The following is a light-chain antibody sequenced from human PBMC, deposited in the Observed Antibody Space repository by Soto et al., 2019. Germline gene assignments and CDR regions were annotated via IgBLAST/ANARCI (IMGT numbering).Light chain of an antibody. CDR1: QSISSN. Sequence: EIVMTQSPATLSVSPGERATLSCRASQSISSNLAWYQQKPGQAPRLLIYGASTRATGIPDRFSGSGSGTEFTLTISSLQSEDFVVYYCQQYNNWPLLSFGGGTKVEIK. J-gene: IGKJ4*01. CDR3: QQYNNWPLLS. CDR2: GAS. V-gene: IGKV3-15*01.